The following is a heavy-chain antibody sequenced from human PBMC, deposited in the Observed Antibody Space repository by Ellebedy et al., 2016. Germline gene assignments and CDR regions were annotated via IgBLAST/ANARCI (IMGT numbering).Heavy chain of an antibody. Sequence: SETLSLTXAVYGGSFSGYYWSWIRQPPGKGLEWIGEINHSGSTNYNPSLKSRVTISVDTSKNQFSLKLSSVTAADTAVYYCARDGSSRYYYYYYMDVWGKGTTVTVSS. CDR2: INHSGST. J-gene: IGHJ6*03. D-gene: IGHD6-6*01. CDR1: GGSFSGYY. V-gene: IGHV4-34*01. CDR3: ARDGSSRYYYYYYMDV.